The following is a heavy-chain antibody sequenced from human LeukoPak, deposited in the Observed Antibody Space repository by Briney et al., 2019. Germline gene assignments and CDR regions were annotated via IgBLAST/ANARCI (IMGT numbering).Heavy chain of an antibody. CDR1: GYTFTGYY. V-gene: IGHV1-18*04. CDR3: ARYSSSSMGYYYMDV. J-gene: IGHJ6*03. D-gene: IGHD6-6*01. CDR2: ISAYNGNT. Sequence: ASVKVSCKASGYTFTGYYMHWVRQAPGQGLEWMGWISAYNGNTNYAQKLQGRVTMTTDTSTSTAYMELRSLRSDDTAVYYCARYSSSSMGYYYMDVWGKGTTVTVSS.